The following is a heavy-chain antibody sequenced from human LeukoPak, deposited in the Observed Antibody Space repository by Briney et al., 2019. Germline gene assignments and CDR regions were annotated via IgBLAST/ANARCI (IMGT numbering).Heavy chain of an antibody. J-gene: IGHJ4*02. V-gene: IGHV3-23*01. Sequence: GGSLRLSCAASGFTFSSYAISWVRQAPGKGLEWVSAISGSGDSTYYGDSVKGRFTISRDNAENTLYLQMNSLRAEDTAVYYCARGTAGYHSSYFDYWGQGTLVTVSS. D-gene: IGHD3-16*02. CDR3: ARGTAGYHSSYFDY. CDR1: GFTFSSYA. CDR2: ISGSGDST.